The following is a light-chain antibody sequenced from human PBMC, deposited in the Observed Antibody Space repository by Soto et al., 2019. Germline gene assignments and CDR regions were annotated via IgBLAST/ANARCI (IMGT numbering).Light chain of an antibody. CDR3: QKYNSAPLT. CDR2: AAS. J-gene: IGKJ1*01. Sequence: DIQMTQSPSSLSASVGDRVTITCRASQGISNYLAWYQQKPGKVPKMLIYAASTLQSGVPSRFSGSGSGTDYTITISSLQPEEFETSYCQKYNSAPLTFGQGTKMDIK. V-gene: IGKV1-27*01. CDR1: QGISNY.